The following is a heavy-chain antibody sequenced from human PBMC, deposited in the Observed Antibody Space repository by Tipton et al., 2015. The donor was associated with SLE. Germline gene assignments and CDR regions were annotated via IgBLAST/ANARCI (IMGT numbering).Heavy chain of an antibody. V-gene: IGHV3-23*01. J-gene: IGHJ6*02. CDR1: GFTFSSYA. Sequence: SLRLSCAASGFTFSSYAVSWVRQAPGKGLEWVSGISGSGGSTYYADSVKGRFTISRDNSKNTLYLQMNSLRAEDTAVYYCAKGSGCYEDDGLDVWGQGTTFTVSS. CDR3: AKGSGCYEDDGLDV. D-gene: IGHD6-19*01. CDR2: ISGSGGST.